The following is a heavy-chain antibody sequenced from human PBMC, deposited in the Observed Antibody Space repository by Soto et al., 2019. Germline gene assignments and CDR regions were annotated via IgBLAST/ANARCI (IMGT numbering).Heavy chain of an antibody. Sequence: GGSLRLSCAASGFTFSSYWMHWVRQAPGNGLVWVSRISTDGSSITYADSVKGRFTISRDNAKNTLSLQMNSLRAEDTAVYYWARGSTSQSGLLAYWGQGTLVTVSS. J-gene: IGHJ4*02. D-gene: IGHD1-26*01. V-gene: IGHV3-74*01. CDR3: ARGSTSQSGLLAY. CDR1: GFTFSSYW. CDR2: ISTDGSSI.